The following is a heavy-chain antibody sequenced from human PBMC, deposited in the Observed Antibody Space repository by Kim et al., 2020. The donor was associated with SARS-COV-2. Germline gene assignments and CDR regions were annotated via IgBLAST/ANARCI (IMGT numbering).Heavy chain of an antibody. CDR2: ISYDGSNK. Sequence: GGSLRLSCAASGFTFSSYAMHWVRQAPGKGLEWVAVISYDGSNKYYADSVKGRFTISRDNSKNTLYLQMNSLRAEDTAVYYCARDLYYDVWIGPDYWVQG. V-gene: IGHV3-30-3*01. CDR3: ARDLYYDVWIGPDY. J-gene: IGHJ4*02. CDR1: GFTFSSYA. D-gene: IGHD3-3*01.